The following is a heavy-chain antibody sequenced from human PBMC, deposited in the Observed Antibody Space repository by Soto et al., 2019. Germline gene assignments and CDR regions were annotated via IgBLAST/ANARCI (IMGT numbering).Heavy chain of an antibody. D-gene: IGHD3-22*01. Sequence: GGSLRLSCAASGFTFSSYWMSWVRQAPGKGLEWVANIKQDGSEKYYVDSVKGRFTISRDNAKNSLYLQMNSLRAEDTAMYYCARAVIGHYYYYGMDVWGQGTTVTVSS. V-gene: IGHV3-7*03. J-gene: IGHJ6*02. CDR1: GFTFSSYW. CDR2: IKQDGSEK. CDR3: ARAVIGHYYYYGMDV.